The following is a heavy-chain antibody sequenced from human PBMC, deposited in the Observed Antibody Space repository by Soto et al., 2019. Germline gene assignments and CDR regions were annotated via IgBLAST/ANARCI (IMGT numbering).Heavy chain of an antibody. J-gene: IGHJ6*02. V-gene: IGHV6-1*01. CDR2: TYYRSKWYN. D-gene: IGHD2-2*01. CDR3: ARVLIVVVPAGAQYYYYGMDV. CDR1: GDSVSSNSAA. Sequence: PSQTLSLTCDISGDSVSSNSAAWNWIRQSPSRGLEWLGRTYYRSKWYNDYAVSVKSRITINPDTSKNQFSLQLNSVTPEDTAVYYCARVLIVVVPAGAQYYYYGMDVWGQGTTVTVSS.